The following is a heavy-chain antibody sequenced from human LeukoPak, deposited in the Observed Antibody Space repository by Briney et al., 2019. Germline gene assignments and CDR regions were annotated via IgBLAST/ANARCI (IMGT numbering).Heavy chain of an antibody. CDR1: GFTIGSYW. D-gene: IGHD3-10*01. V-gene: IGHV3-7*01. CDR3: ARGYGRGDTFDP. J-gene: IGHJ5*02. CDR2: IKQGGSEE. Sequence: GGSLRLSCAASGFTIGSYWMSWVRQAPGKGLEWVANIKQGGSEEYYVDSVKGRFTMSRDNAKNSLYLQMNSLRAEDTAVYYCARGYGRGDTFDPWGQGTLVTVSS.